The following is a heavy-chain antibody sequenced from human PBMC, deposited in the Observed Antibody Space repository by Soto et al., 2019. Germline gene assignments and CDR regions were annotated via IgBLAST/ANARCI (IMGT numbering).Heavy chain of an antibody. D-gene: IGHD3-22*01. CDR3: AREDESSGSAGTFHH. J-gene: IGHJ1*01. V-gene: IGHV3-30-3*01. CDR2: ISHDEGNK. Sequence: QVQLVESGGGVVQPGRSLRLSCAASGFTFSSYVRHWVRQAPGEGLEWVALISHDEGNKHYADSVKGRFTISRDNSKNTLSLQVDSLRTEDTAVYYCAREDESSGSAGTFHHWGQGTLVTVST. CDR1: GFTFSSYV.